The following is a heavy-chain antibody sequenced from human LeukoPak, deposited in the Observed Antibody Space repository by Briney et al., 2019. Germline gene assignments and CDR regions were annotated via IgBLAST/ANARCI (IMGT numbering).Heavy chain of an antibody. CDR2: ISGSGGST. CDR3: AKSVSNRPQYYFDY. CDR1: GFTFSAYG. Sequence: GGSLRLSCAASGFTFSAYGMSWVRQAPGKGLEWVSAISGSGGSTYYADSVKGRFTISRDNSKNTLYLQMNSLRAEDTAVYYCAKSVSNRPQYYFDYWGQEPWSPSPQ. J-gene: IGHJ4*01. D-gene: IGHD1-14*01. V-gene: IGHV3-23*01.